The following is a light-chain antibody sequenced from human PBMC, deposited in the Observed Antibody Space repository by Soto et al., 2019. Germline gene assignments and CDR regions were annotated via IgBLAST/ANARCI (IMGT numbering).Light chain of an antibody. CDR2: EVS. CDR1: SSDVGLYNC. V-gene: IGLV2-8*01. CDR3: SSYVGRDNFLYV. Sequence: QSALTPPPSASGSPEQSVTLSCTGTSSDVGLYNCVSWYQLHPGKAPKLMIYEVSKLPSGVPDRFSGSKSGHTASLTGSGLQAEDEADYYCSSYVGRDNFLYVFGPGTKLTVL. J-gene: IGLJ1*01.